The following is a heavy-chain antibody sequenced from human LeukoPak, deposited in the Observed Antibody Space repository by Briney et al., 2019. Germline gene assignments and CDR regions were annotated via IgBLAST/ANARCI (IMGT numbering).Heavy chain of an antibody. CDR1: GGSISSYY. D-gene: IGHD5-18*01. Sequence: SETLSLTCTVSGGSISSYYWSWIRQPAGKGLEWIGRIYTSGSTNYNPSLKSRVTMSVDTSKNQFSLKLSSVTAADTAVYYCARTTEGGYSYGYFYYYYMDVWGKGTTVTISS. CDR2: IYTSGST. J-gene: IGHJ6*03. CDR3: ARTTEGGYSYGYFYYYYMDV. V-gene: IGHV4-4*07.